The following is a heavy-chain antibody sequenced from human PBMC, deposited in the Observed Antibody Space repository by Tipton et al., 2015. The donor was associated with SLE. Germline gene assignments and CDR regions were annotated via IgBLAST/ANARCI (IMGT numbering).Heavy chain of an antibody. CDR3: ASPGIVGALDY. Sequence: TLSLTCTVSGGSISSYYWSWIRQPPGKGLEWIGYIYYSGGTNYNPSLKSRVTISVDTSKNQFYLKRSSVTAADTTVYYCASPGIVGALDYWGQGTLVTVSS. V-gene: IGHV4-59*01. CDR2: IYYSGGT. D-gene: IGHD1-26*01. CDR1: GGSISSYY. J-gene: IGHJ4*02.